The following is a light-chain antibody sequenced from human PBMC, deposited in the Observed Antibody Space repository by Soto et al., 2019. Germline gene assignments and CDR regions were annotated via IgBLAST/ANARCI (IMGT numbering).Light chain of an antibody. CDR2: GNT. J-gene: IGLJ1*01. CDR3: QSYDSSLSASYV. V-gene: IGLV1-40*01. CDR1: SSNIGAGYE. Sequence: QLVLTQPPSVSGSPGQRVTISCTGSSSNIGAGYEVHWYQHLPGKAPKLLIYGNTNRPSGVPDRFSGSKSGTSASLAITGLQAEDEADYYCQSYDSSLSASYVFGGATKLTVL.